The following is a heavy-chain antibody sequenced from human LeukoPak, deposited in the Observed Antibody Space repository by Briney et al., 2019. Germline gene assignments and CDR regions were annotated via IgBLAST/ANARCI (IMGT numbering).Heavy chain of an antibody. CDR3: AREGYYGSGSPPSLYFDY. CDR1: GFTFSSYG. V-gene: IGHV3-30*03. J-gene: IGHJ4*02. D-gene: IGHD3-10*01. CDR2: TSSDLNVK. Sequence: GGSLRLSCAASGFTFSSYGIHWVRQAPGKGLEWVAVTSSDLNVKLYADSVKGRFTISRDNSRSTLYLQMNSLRPEDTAIYYCAREGYYGSGSPPSLYFDYWGQGTLVTVSS.